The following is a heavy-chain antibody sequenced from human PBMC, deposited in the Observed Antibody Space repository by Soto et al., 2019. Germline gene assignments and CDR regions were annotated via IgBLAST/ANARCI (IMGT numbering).Heavy chain of an antibody. CDR3: ARVARWELLRNFDY. CDR2: IYYSGST. D-gene: IGHD1-26*01. V-gene: IGHV4-61*01. Sequence: QVQLQESGPGLVKPSETLSLTCTVSGGSVSSGSYYWSWIRQPPGKGLEWIGYIYYSGSTNYNPSLKSRVTISVETSNNQFTLKRSSVSAPDTAVYYCARVARWELLRNFDYWGQGTLVTVSS. J-gene: IGHJ4*02. CDR1: GGSVSSGSYY.